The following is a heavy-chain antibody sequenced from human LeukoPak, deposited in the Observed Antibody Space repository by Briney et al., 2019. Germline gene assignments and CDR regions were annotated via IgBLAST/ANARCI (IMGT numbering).Heavy chain of an antibody. CDR3: AKESIAVAGIGYFDY. CDR1: GFTVSSNY. CDR2: ISGSGGGT. Sequence: GGSLRLSCAASGFTVSSNYMSWVRQAPGKGLEWVSAISGSGGGTYYADSVKGRFTISRDNSKNTLYLQMNSLRAEDTAVYYCAKESIAVAGIGYFDYWGQGTLVTVSS. J-gene: IGHJ4*02. D-gene: IGHD6-19*01. V-gene: IGHV3-23*01.